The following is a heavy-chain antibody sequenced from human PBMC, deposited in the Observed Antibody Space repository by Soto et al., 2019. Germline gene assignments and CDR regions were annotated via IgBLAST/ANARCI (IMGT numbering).Heavy chain of an antibody. J-gene: IGHJ4*02. V-gene: IGHV4-31*03. CDR3: ERGGPVPAAYDY. D-gene: IGHD2-2*01. CDR1: GGSISSGGYY. CDR2: IYYSGST. Sequence: PSETLSLTCTVSGGSISSGGYYWSWIRQHPGKGLEWIGYIYYSGSTYYNPSLKSRVTISVDTSKNQFSLKLSSVTAADTAVYYSERGGPVPAAYDYWGQGTLVTVSS.